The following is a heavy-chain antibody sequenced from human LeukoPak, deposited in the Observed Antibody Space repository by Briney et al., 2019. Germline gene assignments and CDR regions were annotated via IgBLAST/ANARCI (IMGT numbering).Heavy chain of an antibody. J-gene: IGHJ4*02. CDR2: ISGSGGST. D-gene: IGHD3-22*01. CDR1: GFTFSSYA. Sequence: GGSLRLTCAASGFTFSSYAMGWVRQAPGKGLEWVSAISGSGGSTYYADSVKGRFTISRDNSKNTLYLQMNSLRAEDTAVYYCAKGGSSGYYVYWGQGTLVTVSS. CDR3: AKGGSSGYYVY. V-gene: IGHV3-23*01.